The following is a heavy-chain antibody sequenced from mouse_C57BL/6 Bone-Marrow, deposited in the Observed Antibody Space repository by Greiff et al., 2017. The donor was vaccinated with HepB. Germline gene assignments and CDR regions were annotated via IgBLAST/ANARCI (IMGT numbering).Heavy chain of an antibody. Sequence: VQLQQSGPELVKPGASVKISCKASGYAFSSSWMNWVKQRPGKGLEWIGRIYPGDGDTNYNGKFKGKATLTAYKSSSTAYMQLSSLTSEDSAVYFCARSLYSTFTFDYWGQGTTLTVSS. CDR3: ARSLYSTFTFDY. CDR1: GYAFSSSW. CDR2: IYPGDGDT. D-gene: IGHD2-5*01. J-gene: IGHJ2*01. V-gene: IGHV1-82*01.